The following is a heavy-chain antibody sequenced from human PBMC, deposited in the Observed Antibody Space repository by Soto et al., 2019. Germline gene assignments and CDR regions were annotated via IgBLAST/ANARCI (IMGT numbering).Heavy chain of an antibody. Sequence: ASVKVSCKASGYTFIRYYMHWVRQAPGQGLEWMGWINPNSGDTNYAQKFQGRVTLTRDTSINTAYMELSRLRSDDTAVYYCARIYEGYFESSSQYNVNWLGPWGQGTLVTVSS. CDR3: ARIYEGYFESSSQYNVNWLGP. V-gene: IGHV1-2*02. CDR2: INPNSGDT. CDR1: GYTFIRYY. D-gene: IGHD3-22*01. J-gene: IGHJ5*02.